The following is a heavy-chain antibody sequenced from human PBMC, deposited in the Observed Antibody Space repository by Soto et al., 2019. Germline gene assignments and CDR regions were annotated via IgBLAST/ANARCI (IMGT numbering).Heavy chain of an antibody. CDR2: IYYTGRT. V-gene: IGHV4-59*01. Sequence: SETLSLTCTVSGGSISRYFWSWIRQPPGKGLEWIGYIYYTGRTNYNPSLKSRVTISLDTSKNQFSLKLTSVTAADTAVYYCARGSLWFGALEADYPWGQGTLVTVSS. D-gene: IGHD3-10*01. CDR3: ARGSLWFGALEADYP. CDR1: GGSISRYF. J-gene: IGHJ5*02.